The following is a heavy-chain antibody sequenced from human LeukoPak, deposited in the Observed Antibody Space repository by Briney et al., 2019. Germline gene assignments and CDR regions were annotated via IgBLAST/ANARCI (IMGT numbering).Heavy chain of an antibody. Sequence: GGSLRLSCAASGFTFSRLAMSWVRQAPGKGLEWVSAISGSGGSTYYADSVKGRFTISRDNSKNTLYLQMNSLRAEDTAVYYCAKGSGSSTSYFDYWGQGTLVTVSS. V-gene: IGHV3-23*01. CDR2: ISGSGGST. CDR3: AKGSGSSTSYFDY. CDR1: GFTFSRLA. J-gene: IGHJ4*02. D-gene: IGHD1-26*01.